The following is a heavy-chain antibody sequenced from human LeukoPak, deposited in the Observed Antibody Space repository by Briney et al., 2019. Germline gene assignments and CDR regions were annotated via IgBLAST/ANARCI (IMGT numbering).Heavy chain of an antibody. CDR1: GYTFTSYD. Sequence: GASVKVSCKASGYTFTSYDINWVRQATGQGLEWMGWMNPNSGNTGYAQKFQSRVTITRNTSISTAYMELSSLRSEDTAVYYCARGYGYYDFWSGYSSPFDYWGQGTLVTVSS. CDR2: MNPNSGNT. CDR3: ARGYGYYDFWSGYSSPFDY. V-gene: IGHV1-8*03. J-gene: IGHJ4*02. D-gene: IGHD3-3*01.